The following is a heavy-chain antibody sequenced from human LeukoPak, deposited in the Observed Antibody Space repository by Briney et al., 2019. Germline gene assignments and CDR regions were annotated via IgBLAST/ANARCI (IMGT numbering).Heavy chain of an antibody. CDR3: AKRGVVIRVILVGFHKEAYYFDS. J-gene: IGHJ4*02. CDR1: GITLSNYG. V-gene: IGHV3-23*01. D-gene: IGHD3-22*01. CDR2: ISGSGGGT. Sequence: GGSLRLSCAVSGITLSNYGMSWVRQAPGKGLEWVAGISGSGGGTNYADSVKGRFTISRDNPKNTLYLQMNGLRAEDTVVYFCAKRGVVIRVILVGFHKEAYYFDSWGQGALVTVSS.